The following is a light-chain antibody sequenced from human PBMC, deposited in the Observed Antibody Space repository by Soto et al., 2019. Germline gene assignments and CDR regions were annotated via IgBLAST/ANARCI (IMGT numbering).Light chain of an antibody. CDR3: QQYNDRPGT. J-gene: IGKJ1*01. CDR2: GAS. V-gene: IGKV3-15*01. CDR1: QSVSID. Sequence: EMVLTRSPSTLSVSPRERATLSCRASQSVSIDLAWYQQTPGQAPRLLIYGASTRATGIPVRFSGSASGTEFTLTISSLQSEDFAVYYSQQYNDRPGTFGQGTKVDIK.